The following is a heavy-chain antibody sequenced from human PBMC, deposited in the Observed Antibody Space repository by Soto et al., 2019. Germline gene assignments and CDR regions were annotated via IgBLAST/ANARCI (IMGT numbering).Heavy chain of an antibody. V-gene: IGHV4-31*03. J-gene: IGHJ4*02. CDR3: ARDGRITGTCDY. Sequence: PSETLSLTCTVSGGSISSGGYYWSWIRRHPGKGLEWIGYIYYSGSTYYNPSLKSRVTISVDTSKNQFSLKLSSVTAADTAVYYCARDGRITGTCDYWGQGTLVPVSP. D-gene: IGHD1-20*01. CDR1: GGSISSGGYY. CDR2: IYYSGST.